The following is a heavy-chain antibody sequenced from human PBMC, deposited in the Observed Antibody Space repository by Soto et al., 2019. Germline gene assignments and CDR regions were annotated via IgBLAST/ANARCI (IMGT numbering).Heavy chain of an antibody. CDR1: GFTFSSYA. CDR3: AKEPPTVTRYYYYSYGMGV. Sequence: GGSLRLSCAASGFTFSSYAMSWVRQAPGKGLEWVSAISGSGGSTYYADSVKGRFTISRDNSKNTLYLQMNSLGAEDTAVYYCAKEPPTVTRYYYYSYGMGVWGQGTTVTV. CDR2: ISGSGGST. V-gene: IGHV3-23*01. J-gene: IGHJ6*02. D-gene: IGHD4-17*01.